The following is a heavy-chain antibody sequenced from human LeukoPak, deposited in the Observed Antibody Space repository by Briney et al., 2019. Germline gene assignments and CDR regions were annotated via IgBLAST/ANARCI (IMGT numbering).Heavy chain of an antibody. CDR1: GFTFSSYS. J-gene: IGHJ4*02. Sequence: GGSLRLSCAASGFTFSSYSMTWVRQAPGKGLEWLSSFTSRSRNIYYADSVKGRFTISRDNSKNTLYLQMNSLRAEDTAVYYCAKDEGADYYDSSGSPPIDYWGQGTLVTVSS. CDR3: AKDEGADYYDSSGSPPIDY. V-gene: IGHV3-23*01. D-gene: IGHD3-22*01. CDR2: FTSRSRNI.